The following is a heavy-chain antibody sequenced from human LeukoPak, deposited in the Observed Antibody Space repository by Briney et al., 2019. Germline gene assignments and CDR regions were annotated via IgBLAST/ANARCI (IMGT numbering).Heavy chain of an antibody. Sequence: PGGSLRLSCAASGFTFSSYSMNGVRQAPGKGLEWVSSISSRSSYIYYADSVKGRFTISRDNAKNSLYLQMNSLRAEDTAVYYCARGRGRIAVAGSPLYYYYGMDVWGKGTTVTVSS. V-gene: IGHV3-21*01. CDR2: ISSRSSYI. CDR3: ARGRGRIAVAGSPLYYYYGMDV. J-gene: IGHJ6*04. D-gene: IGHD6-19*01. CDR1: GFTFSSYS.